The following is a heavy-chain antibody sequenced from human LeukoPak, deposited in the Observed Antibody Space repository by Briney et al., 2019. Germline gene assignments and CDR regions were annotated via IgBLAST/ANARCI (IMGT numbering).Heavy chain of an antibody. J-gene: IGHJ5*02. CDR1: GYSFTSYW. V-gene: IGHV5-51*01. Sequence: GESLKISCKGSGYSFTSYWIGWVRQMPGKGLEWMGIIYPGDSDTRYSPSFQGQVTISADKPISTAYLQWSSLKASDTAMYYCARRLNYYDSSGYYYWFDPWGQGTLVTVSS. CDR3: ARRLNYYDSSGYYYWFDP. CDR2: IYPGDSDT. D-gene: IGHD3-22*01.